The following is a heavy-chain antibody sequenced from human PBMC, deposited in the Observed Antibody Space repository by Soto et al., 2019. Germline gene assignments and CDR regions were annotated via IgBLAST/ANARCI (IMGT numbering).Heavy chain of an antibody. CDR3: ATAIGTTGAYDS. CDR1: EFTFNNYA. V-gene: IGHV3-23*01. CDR2: ISGGGDST. Sequence: EVQLLESGGGLIQPGGSLRLSCAASEFTFNNYAMTWVRQAPGKGLEWVSTISGGGDSTYCADSVKGRFIISRDGSQNTLYLQMNSLRAEDTAVYYCATAIGTTGAYDSWGQGSLVTVSS. D-gene: IGHD1-7*01. J-gene: IGHJ4*02.